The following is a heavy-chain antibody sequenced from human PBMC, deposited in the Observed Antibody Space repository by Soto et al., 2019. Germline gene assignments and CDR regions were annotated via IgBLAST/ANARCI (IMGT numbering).Heavy chain of an antibody. D-gene: IGHD5-12*01. CDR2: ISGNGRST. CDR1: GFTFSNYA. J-gene: IGHJ4*02. Sequence: EVQLLESGGGLVQPGGSLRLSCAASGFTFSNYAMSWVRQTPGKGLEWVSAISGNGRSTFYADSVKGRFTISRDNSKNPEFLQMNSLRDEDTAVYYCARGGINSGYAQYFDYWGQGTLVTVSS. V-gene: IGHV3-23*01. CDR3: ARGGINSGYAQYFDY.